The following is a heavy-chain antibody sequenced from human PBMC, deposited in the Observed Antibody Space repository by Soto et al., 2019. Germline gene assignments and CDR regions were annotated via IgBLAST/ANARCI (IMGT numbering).Heavy chain of an antibody. CDR3: ARDAQYSTSWQRFDS. V-gene: IGHV1-18*01. J-gene: IGHJ4*02. Sequence: QVQLVQSGGELKKPGASVKVSCKASGYTFTNYAISWVRQAPGRGLEWMGWVNTYNGNPNYAQIFQGRDTMTTDTSTGTAYMELRSLKSDDSPIYYCARDAQYSTSWQRFDSWGQGTLVTVSS. CDR2: VNTYNGNP. CDR1: GYTFTNYA. D-gene: IGHD6-13*01.